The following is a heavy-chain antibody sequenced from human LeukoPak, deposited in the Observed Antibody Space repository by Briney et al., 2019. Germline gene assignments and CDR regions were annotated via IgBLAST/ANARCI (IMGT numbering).Heavy chain of an antibody. J-gene: IGHJ4*02. Sequence: GSLRLSCTASGLSFSGQWMNWVRQSPGQGLEWVANIKYDGSEKYYVDSVKGRFTISREDAKNLLSLQMDSVRPEDTAVYYCAFNNNFKYWGQGTLVIVSS. D-gene: IGHD1/OR15-1a*01. CDR2: IKYDGSEK. CDR3: AFNNNFKY. V-gene: IGHV3-7*01. CDR1: GLSFSGQW.